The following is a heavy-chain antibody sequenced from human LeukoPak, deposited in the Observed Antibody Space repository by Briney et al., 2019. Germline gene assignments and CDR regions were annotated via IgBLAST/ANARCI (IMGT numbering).Heavy chain of an antibody. CDR2: ISGSGGRT. Sequence: PGGSLRLSCAASGFTFSSYAMSWVRQAPGKGLEWVSAISGSGGRTYYADSVKGRFTISRDNSKNTLYLQMNSLRAEDTALYYCAKSSWIGDHYMDVWGKGTTVTVSS. D-gene: IGHD3-10*01. CDR3: AKSSWIGDHYMDV. V-gene: IGHV3-23*01. CDR1: GFTFSSYA. J-gene: IGHJ6*03.